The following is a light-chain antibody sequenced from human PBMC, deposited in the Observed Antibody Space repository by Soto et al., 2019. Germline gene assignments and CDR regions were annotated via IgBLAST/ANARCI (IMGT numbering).Light chain of an antibody. J-gene: IGKJ1*01. CDR1: QSLRSSY. Sequence: EIVLTQSPGTLSLSPGEGGTLSCRASQSLRSSYLAWYQQKPGQAPRLLIYGASRMATCIPDRFSGSWSGTDFTLTINRLEPEDLAVYYCQQYSSSPRTFGQGTKVEVK. CDR3: QQYSSSPRT. CDR2: GAS. V-gene: IGKV3-20*01.